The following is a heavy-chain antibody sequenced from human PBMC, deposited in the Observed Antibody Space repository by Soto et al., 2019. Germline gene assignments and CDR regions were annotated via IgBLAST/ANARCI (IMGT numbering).Heavy chain of an antibody. D-gene: IGHD2-21*01. CDR2: INADGSET. J-gene: IGHJ4*02. CDR1: GFTFSSNW. Sequence: GGSLRLSCAASGFTFSSNWMHWVRRVPGRGLVWVSRINADGSETNYEDSVEGRFTISRDNPKNTLYLQMSSLRAEDTAVYYCARDGEGFWGQGTLVTVSS. V-gene: IGHV3-74*01. CDR3: ARDGEGF.